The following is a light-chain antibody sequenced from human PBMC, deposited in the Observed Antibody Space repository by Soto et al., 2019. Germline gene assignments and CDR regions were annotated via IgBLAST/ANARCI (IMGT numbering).Light chain of an antibody. J-gene: IGKJ2*01. CDR2: GAS. V-gene: IGKV3-20*01. Sequence: EFVLTQSPGTLSLSPGERATLSCRASQSVRSNYLAWYQQKPGQSPRRLIYGASNRATGIPDRFSGSRSGADFTLTISSLEPEEFAVFYCQHYGSSSYTFGQGTTLEIK. CDR3: QHYGSSSYT. CDR1: QSVRSNY.